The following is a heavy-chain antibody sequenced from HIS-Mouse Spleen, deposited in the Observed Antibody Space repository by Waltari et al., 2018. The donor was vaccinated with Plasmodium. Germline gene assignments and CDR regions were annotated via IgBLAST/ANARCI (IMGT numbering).Heavy chain of an antibody. V-gene: IGHV4-39*07. CDR3: ARDRITGTSYFDY. Sequence: QLQLQESGPGLVKPSETLSLTCTVSGGSISSRSYYWGWISQPPGKGLEWIGSIYYSGSTYYNPSLKSRVTISVDTSKNQFSLKLSSVTAADTAVYYCARDRITGTSYFDYWGQGTLVTVSS. CDR2: IYYSGST. D-gene: IGHD1-7*01. J-gene: IGHJ4*02. CDR1: GGSISSRSYY.